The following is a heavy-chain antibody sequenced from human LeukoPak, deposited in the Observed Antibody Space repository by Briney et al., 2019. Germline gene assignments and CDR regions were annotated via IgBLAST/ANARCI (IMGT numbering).Heavy chain of an antibody. CDR3: ARDPDTIFGVVIEYYYGMDV. V-gene: IGHV3-13*05. J-gene: IGHJ6*02. CDR1: GFTFRSYD. Sequence: GESLRLSCAASGFTFRSYDLHWVRQTTGKGLEWVSGIGTAGDPNYPGSVKGRFTISGDNSKNTLYLQMNSLRAEDTAVYYCARDPDTIFGVVIEYYYGMDVWGQGTTVTVSS. D-gene: IGHD3-3*01. CDR2: IGTAGDP.